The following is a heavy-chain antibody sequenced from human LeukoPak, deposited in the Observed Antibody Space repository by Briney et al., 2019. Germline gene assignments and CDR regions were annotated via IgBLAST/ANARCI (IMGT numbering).Heavy chain of an antibody. J-gene: IGHJ5*02. CDR3: ARDSWELGYNWFDP. CDR1: GFTFSSYG. D-gene: IGHD1-26*01. Sequence: GGSLRLSCAASGFTFSSYGMSWVRQAPGKGLEWVSAISGSGGSTYYADSVKGRLTISRDNSKNTLYLQMNSLRAEDTAVYYCARDSWELGYNWFDPWGQGTLVTVSS. CDR2: ISGSGGST. V-gene: IGHV3-23*01.